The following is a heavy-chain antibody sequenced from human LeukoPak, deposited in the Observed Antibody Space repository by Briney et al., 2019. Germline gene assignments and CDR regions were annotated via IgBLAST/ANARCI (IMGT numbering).Heavy chain of an antibody. CDR2: ISWNSGSI. Sequence: GGSLRLSCAASGFTVSSNYMSWVRQAPGKGLEWVSGISWNSGSIGYADSVKGRFTISRDNAKNSLYLQMNSLRAEDTALYYCAKDMTAHIVVAVFDYRGQGTLVTVSS. D-gene: IGHD6-19*01. V-gene: IGHV3-9*01. J-gene: IGHJ4*02. CDR1: GFTVSSNY. CDR3: AKDMTAHIVVAVFDY.